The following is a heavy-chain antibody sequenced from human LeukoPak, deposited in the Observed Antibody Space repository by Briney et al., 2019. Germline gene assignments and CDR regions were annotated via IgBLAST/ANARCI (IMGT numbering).Heavy chain of an antibody. CDR1: GFTFSSYA. V-gene: IGHV3-30-3*01. Sequence: SGGSLRLSCAASGFTFSSYAMHWVRQAPGRRPEWVAVMSYDGTNIFYSDSVKGRFTISRDNSKNTLFLQMNSLRAEDTAVYYCASASYYDSPRVPFYFDYWGQGTLVTVSS. CDR2: MSYDGTNI. CDR3: ASASYYDSPRVPFYFDY. D-gene: IGHD3-22*01. J-gene: IGHJ4*02.